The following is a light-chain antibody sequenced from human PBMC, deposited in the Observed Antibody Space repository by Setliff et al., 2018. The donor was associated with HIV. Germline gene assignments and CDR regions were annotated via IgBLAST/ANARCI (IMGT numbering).Light chain of an antibody. V-gene: IGLV2-14*03. CDR1: SSDFGGYNY. J-gene: IGLJ1*01. Sequence: SALTQPASVSGSPGQSITVSCTGASSDFGGYNYVSWYEQHPGKAPKLMIYDVSKRPSGVSNRFSGSKSGNTASLTISGLQAEDEADYYCSSYTSRNTYVFGTGTKSPS. CDR2: DVS. CDR3: SSYTSRNTYV.